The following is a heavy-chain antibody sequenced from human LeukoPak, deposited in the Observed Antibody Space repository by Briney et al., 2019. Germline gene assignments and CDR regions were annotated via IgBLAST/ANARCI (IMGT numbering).Heavy chain of an antibody. V-gene: IGHV4-38-2*02. Sequence: SETLSLTCTVSGYPINSGYYWGWIRQPPGKGLEWIGSIYHSGSTHYNPSLKSRVTISVDTSKNQFSLKLSSVSAAGTAVYYCARVLKGRAPFDYWGQGTLVTVSS. CDR2: IYHSGST. CDR1: GYPINSGYY. J-gene: IGHJ4*02. CDR3: ARVLKGRAPFDY.